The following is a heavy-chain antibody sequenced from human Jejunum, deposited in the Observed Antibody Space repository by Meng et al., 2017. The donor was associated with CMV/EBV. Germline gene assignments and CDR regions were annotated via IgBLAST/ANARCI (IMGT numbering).Heavy chain of an antibody. V-gene: IGHV1-8*01. CDR3: ARDYGGNSGWFDP. CDR1: AYTFPNYD. Sequence: SAYTFPNYDINWVRQATGQGLEWMGWMNPTSGNTGSAQKFQGRVILTRDISISTAYMELSNLRSEDSAIYYCARDYGGNSGWFDPWGQGTLVTVSS. J-gene: IGHJ5*02. CDR2: MNPTSGNT. D-gene: IGHD4-23*01.